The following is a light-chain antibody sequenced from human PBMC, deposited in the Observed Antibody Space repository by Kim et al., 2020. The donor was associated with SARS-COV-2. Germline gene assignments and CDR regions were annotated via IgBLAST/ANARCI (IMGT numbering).Light chain of an antibody. J-gene: IGKJ4*01. V-gene: IGKV1-39*01. CDR3: QQSYSLLT. CDR1: RNIVSY. Sequence: SASVGDEVTIDGRASRNIVSYLNGYQQKSGKAPKVLIFAASILQTGVPPRFSGSGSGTDFTLTINSLQPEDFATYYCQQSYSLLTFGGGTKVDIK. CDR2: AAS.